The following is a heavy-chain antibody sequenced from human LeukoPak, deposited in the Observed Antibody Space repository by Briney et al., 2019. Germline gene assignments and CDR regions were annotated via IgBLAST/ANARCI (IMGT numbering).Heavy chain of an antibody. CDR2: INHSGST. Sequence: SETLSLTCAVYGGSFSGYYWSWIRQPPGKGLEWIGEINHSGSTNYNPSLKSRVTISVDTSKNQFSLKLSSVTAADTAVYYCARADMVATIDYYYYYMDVWGKGTTVTVSS. CDR1: GGSFSGYY. V-gene: IGHV4-34*01. D-gene: IGHD5-12*01. CDR3: ARADMVATIDYYYYYMDV. J-gene: IGHJ6*03.